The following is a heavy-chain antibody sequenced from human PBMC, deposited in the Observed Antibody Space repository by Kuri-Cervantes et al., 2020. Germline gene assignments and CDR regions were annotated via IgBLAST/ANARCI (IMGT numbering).Heavy chain of an antibody. CDR3: AGDPDSSDLFPFDL. Sequence: SETLSLTCAVSGFFISSGYYWGWIRQPPGKGLEWIGSIYHSGSTYYNASLKSRVTISVDTSKNQFSLIMNSVTAADTAVYYCAGDPDSSDLFPFDLWGQGTMVTVSS. CDR1: GFFISSGYY. J-gene: IGHJ3*01. CDR2: IYHSGST. D-gene: IGHD3-22*01. V-gene: IGHV4-38-2*02.